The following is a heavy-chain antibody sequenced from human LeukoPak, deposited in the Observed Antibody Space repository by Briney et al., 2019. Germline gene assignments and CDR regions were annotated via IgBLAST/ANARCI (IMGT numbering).Heavy chain of an antibody. J-gene: IGHJ3*02. D-gene: IGHD3-22*01. CDR1: GFIFSTYS. CDR3: AKDRSGSSGLPDAFDI. V-gene: IGHV3-48*01. CDR2: IRSSGSTV. Sequence: GGSLRLSCVASGFIFSTYSMNWVRQAPGKGLEWISHIRSSGSTVYYGDSVKGRFTISRDNSKNTLYLQMNSLRAEDTAVYYCAKDRSGSSGLPDAFDIWGQGTMVTVSS.